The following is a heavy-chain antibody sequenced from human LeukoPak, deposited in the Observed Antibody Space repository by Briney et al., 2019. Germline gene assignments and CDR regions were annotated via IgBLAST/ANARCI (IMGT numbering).Heavy chain of an antibody. J-gene: IGHJ4*02. Sequence: PSETLSLTCTVSGDSISSSNFYWAWIRQPPGKGLEWIGSIYYSGNTYYNPSLKSRVTISVDTSKNQFSLKLSSVTAADTAVYYCASRQERGREDYWGQGTLVTVSS. CDR3: ASRQERGREDY. D-gene: IGHD3-16*01. V-gene: IGHV4-39*07. CDR1: GDSISSSNFY. CDR2: IYYSGNT.